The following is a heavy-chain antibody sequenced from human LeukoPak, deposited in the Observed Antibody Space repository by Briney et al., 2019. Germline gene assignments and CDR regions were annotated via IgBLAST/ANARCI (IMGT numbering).Heavy chain of an antibody. Sequence: GGSLRLSCAASGFTFSNAWMSWVRQAPGKGLEWVGRIKSKTDGGTTDYAAPVKGRFTISRDDSKNTLHLQMNSLKTEDTAVYYCTALSNYYDSSGYYHYYYYMDVWGKGTTVTVSS. D-gene: IGHD3-22*01. V-gene: IGHV3-15*01. CDR1: GFTFSNAW. J-gene: IGHJ6*03. CDR3: TALSNYYDSSGYYHYYYYMDV. CDR2: IKSKTDGGTT.